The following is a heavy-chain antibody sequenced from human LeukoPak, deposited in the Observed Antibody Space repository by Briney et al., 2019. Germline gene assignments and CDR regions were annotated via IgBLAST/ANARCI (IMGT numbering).Heavy chain of an antibody. CDR2: IYYSGST. CDR3: ARGLGYSYGYYYYGMDV. J-gene: IGHJ6*02. Sequence: SETLSLTCTVSGGSISSSSYYWGWIRQPPGKGLEWIGSIYYSGSTYYNPSLKSRVTISVDTSKNQFSLKLSSVTAADTAVYYCARGLGYSYGYYYYGMDVWGQGTTVTVSS. V-gene: IGHV4-39*07. CDR1: GGSISSSSYY. D-gene: IGHD5-18*01.